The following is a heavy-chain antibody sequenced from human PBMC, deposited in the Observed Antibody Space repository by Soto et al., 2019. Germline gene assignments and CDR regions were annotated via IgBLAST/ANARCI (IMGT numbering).Heavy chain of an antibody. CDR1: GYTFTGYY. V-gene: IGHV1-2*04. D-gene: IGHD6-13*01. Sequence: GASVKVSCKASGYTFTGYYMHWVRQAPGQGLEWMGWINPNSGGTNYAQKFQGWVTMTRDTSISTAYMELSRLRSDDTAVYYCARVKAAAGIHLGIHYYGMDVWGQGTTVTVSS. J-gene: IGHJ6*02. CDR2: INPNSGGT. CDR3: ARVKAAAGIHLGIHYYGMDV.